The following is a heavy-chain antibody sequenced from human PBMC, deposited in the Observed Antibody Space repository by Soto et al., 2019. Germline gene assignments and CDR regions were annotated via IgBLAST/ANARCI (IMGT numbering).Heavy chain of an antibody. V-gene: IGHV3-30*18. CDR1: GFNFKTYG. D-gene: IGHD3-10*01. J-gene: IGHJ4*02. CDR2: ISYDGRNK. Sequence: GGSLRLSCVASGFNFKTYGMHWVRQSPDKGLEWVALISYDGRNKYSADSVKGRFTVSRDDSKNTLFLQMNSLRDDDTAMYYCAKAALVYGSMEHYFDYWGQGTQVTVSS. CDR3: AKAALVYGSMEHYFDY.